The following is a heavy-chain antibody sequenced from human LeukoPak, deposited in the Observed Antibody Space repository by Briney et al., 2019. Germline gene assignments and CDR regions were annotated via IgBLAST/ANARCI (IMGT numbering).Heavy chain of an antibody. CDR3: ASESIVGATNFDY. Sequence: SETLSLTCTVSGGSISSYYWSWIRQPPGKGLEWIGHIYYSGSTNYNPSLKSRVTISVDTSKNQFSLKLSSVTAADTAVYYCASESIVGATNFDYWGQGTLVTVSS. V-gene: IGHV4-59*08. D-gene: IGHD1-26*01. CDR2: IYYSGST. CDR1: GGSISSYY. J-gene: IGHJ4*02.